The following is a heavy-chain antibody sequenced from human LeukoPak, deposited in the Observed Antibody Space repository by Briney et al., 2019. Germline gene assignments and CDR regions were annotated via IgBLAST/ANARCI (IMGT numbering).Heavy chain of an antibody. D-gene: IGHD3-22*01. J-gene: IGHJ3*02. CDR3: VRAGSSSGYCDVFDI. Sequence: GGSLRLSCEASGFTFSTYVMHWVRQAPGKGREWVAGTSVDGISKYYADTVKGRFIISRDNSKNTLDLQMNSLRAEDTAVYYCVRAGSSSGYCDVFDIWGQGTLVTVSS. CDR2: TSVDGISK. CDR1: GFTFSTYV. V-gene: IGHV3-30-3*01.